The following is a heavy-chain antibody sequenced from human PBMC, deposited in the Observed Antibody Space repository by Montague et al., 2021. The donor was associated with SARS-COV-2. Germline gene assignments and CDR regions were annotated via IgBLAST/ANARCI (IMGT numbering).Heavy chain of an antibody. J-gene: IGHJ4*02. D-gene: IGHD3-3*01. CDR1: GGSISSGGYY. CDR2: IYYSGST. Sequence: TLSLTCTVSGGSISSGGYYWSWIRQHPGKRLEWTGYIYYSGSTYYNPSLKSRVTISVDTSKNQSSLKLSSVTAADTAVYYCASVPRNIFVVVLTFDYWGQGTLVTVSS. CDR3: ASVPRNIFVVVLTFDY. V-gene: IGHV4-31*03.